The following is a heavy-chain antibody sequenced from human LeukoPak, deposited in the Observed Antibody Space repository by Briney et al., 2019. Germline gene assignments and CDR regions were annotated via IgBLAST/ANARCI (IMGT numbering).Heavy chain of an antibody. Sequence: GGSLRLSCAASGFAFSNAWMNWVRQAPGKGLEWVGRIKNKIASGTTDYAAPVKGRFTISRDDSKNTLFLQMNSLKTEDTAMYYCTTNDAFDIWGQGTMVTVSS. V-gene: IGHV3-15*01. CDR3: TTNDAFDI. J-gene: IGHJ3*02. CDR1: GFAFSNAW. CDR2: IKNKIASGTT.